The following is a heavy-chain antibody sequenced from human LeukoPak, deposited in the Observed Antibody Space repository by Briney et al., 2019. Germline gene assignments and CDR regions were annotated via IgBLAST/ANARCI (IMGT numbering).Heavy chain of an antibody. J-gene: IGHJ6*02. CDR2: IIPILGIA. D-gene: IGHD5-24*01. CDR3: ARDPVEMATLGYYYGMDV. V-gene: IGHV1-69*04. CDR1: GGTFSSYA. Sequence: ASVKVSCKASGGTFSSYAISWVRQAPGQGLEWMGRIIPILGIANYAQKFQGRVTITADKSTSTAYMELSSLRSEDTAVYYCARDPVEMATLGYYYGMDVWGQGTTVTVSS.